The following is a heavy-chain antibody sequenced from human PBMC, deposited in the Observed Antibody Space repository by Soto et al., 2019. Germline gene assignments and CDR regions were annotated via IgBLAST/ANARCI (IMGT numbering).Heavy chain of an antibody. CDR1: GFTFSSYA. Sequence: GXSLRLSCAASGFTFSSYAIHWVRQAPGKGLEWVAVISYDGSNKYYADSVKGRFTISRDNSKNTLYLQMNSLRAEDTAVYYCARADSSGFDYWGQGTLVTVSS. V-gene: IGHV3-30-3*01. D-gene: IGHD3-22*01. CDR2: ISYDGSNK. J-gene: IGHJ4*02. CDR3: ARADSSGFDY.